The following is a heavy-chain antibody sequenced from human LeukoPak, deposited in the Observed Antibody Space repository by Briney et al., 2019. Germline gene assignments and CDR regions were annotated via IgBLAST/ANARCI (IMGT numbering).Heavy chain of an antibody. CDR2: IKEDGSEK. J-gene: IGHJ4*02. CDR3: ARNRGYLSLDY. D-gene: IGHD3-10*01. V-gene: IGHV3-7*04. CDR1: GFTFSSFW. Sequence: PGGSLRLSCAASGFTFSSFWMDWVRQAPGRGLEWVANIKEDGSEKYYVGSVKGRFTISRDNAKNSLYLQMSSLSAEDTAMYYCARNRGYLSLDYWGQGTLVTVSS.